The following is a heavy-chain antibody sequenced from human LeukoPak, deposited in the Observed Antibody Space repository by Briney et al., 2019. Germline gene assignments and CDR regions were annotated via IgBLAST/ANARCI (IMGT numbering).Heavy chain of an antibody. CDR2: INHSGST. J-gene: IGHJ3*02. D-gene: IGHD3-22*01. CDR1: GGSFSGYY. V-gene: IGHV4-34*01. Sequence: KTSETLSLTCAVYGGSFSGYYWSWIRQPPGKGMEWIGEINHSGSTNYNPSLKSRVTISVDTSKNQFSLKLSSVTAADTAVYYCARAWLDYDSSGYSDYDAFDIWGQGTMVTVSS. CDR3: ARAWLDYDSSGYSDYDAFDI.